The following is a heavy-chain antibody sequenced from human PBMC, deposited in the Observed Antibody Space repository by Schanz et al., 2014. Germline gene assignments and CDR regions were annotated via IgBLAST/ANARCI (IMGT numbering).Heavy chain of an antibody. D-gene: IGHD3-10*01. Sequence: EVQLAESGGGLIQPGGSLRLSCVVSGFSVSNTYMHWVRQPPGKGLEWVSVINSAGTTYYADSVKGRFTFSRDSYKNTVYLQMDSLRADDTSVYYCARGRGYIMGQWGQGILVTVSS. CDR3: ARGRGYIMGQ. CDR2: INSAGTT. CDR1: GFSVSNTY. J-gene: IGHJ4*02. V-gene: IGHV3-53*01.